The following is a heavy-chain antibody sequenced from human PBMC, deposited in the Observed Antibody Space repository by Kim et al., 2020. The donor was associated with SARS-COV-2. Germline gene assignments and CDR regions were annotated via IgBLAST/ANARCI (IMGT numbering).Heavy chain of an antibody. J-gene: IGHJ4*02. CDR3: ASSAYYYGSGSYIFDY. Sequence: ASVKVSCKASGYTFTSYGISWVRQAPGQGLEWMGWISAYNGNTNYAQKLQGRVTMTTDTSTSTAYMELRSLRSDDTAVYYCASSAYYYGSGSYIFDYWGQGTLVTVSS. CDR2: ISAYNGNT. CDR1: GYTFTSYG. D-gene: IGHD3-10*01. V-gene: IGHV1-18*01.